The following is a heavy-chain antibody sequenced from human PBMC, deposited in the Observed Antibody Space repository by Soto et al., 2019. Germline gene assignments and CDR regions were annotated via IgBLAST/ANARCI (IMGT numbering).Heavy chain of an antibody. CDR2: ISTDGSST. D-gene: IGHD1-1*01. V-gene: IGHV3-74*02. CDR3: ARFTGTTGFDP. CDR1: GFNFNSYF. Sequence: EVQLLESGGGLVRPGGSLRLSCGASGFNFNSYFMSWVRQAPGKGLEWVSGISTDGSSTTYADSVKGRFTISRDNAKNTLYLQMNSLRAEDTAVYYCARFTGTTGFDPWGQGTLVTASS. J-gene: IGHJ5*02.